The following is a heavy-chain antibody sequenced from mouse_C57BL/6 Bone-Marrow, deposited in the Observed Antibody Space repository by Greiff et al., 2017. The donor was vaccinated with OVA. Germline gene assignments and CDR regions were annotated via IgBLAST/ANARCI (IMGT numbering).Heavy chain of an antibody. J-gene: IGHJ4*01. CDR3: ARSGITTVEGDFAMDY. CDR2: IYPGSGRT. D-gene: IGHD1-1*01. V-gene: IGHV1-55*01. Sequence: VQLQQPGAELVKPGASVKMSCQASGYTFTSYWITWVKQRPGQGLEWIGDIYPGSGRTTYNEKFKSKATLTVDTSSSTAYMQLSSLTSEDSAVYDCARSGITTVEGDFAMDYWGQGTSVTVSS. CDR1: GYTFTSYW.